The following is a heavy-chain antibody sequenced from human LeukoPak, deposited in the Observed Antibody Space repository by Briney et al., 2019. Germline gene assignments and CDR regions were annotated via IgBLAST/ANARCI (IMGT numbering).Heavy chain of an antibody. CDR2: IFYSGST. CDR1: GGSISSYY. Sequence: SSETLSPTCTVSGGSISSYYWSWIRQSPGKGLEWIGYIFYSGSTNYNPSLKSRVTISVDTSKNQFSLKLSSVTAADTAIYYCARVRHPPLRYNWFDPWGQGTLVTVSS. V-gene: IGHV4-59*01. J-gene: IGHJ5*02. CDR3: ARVRHPPLRYNWFDP. D-gene: IGHD2-15*01.